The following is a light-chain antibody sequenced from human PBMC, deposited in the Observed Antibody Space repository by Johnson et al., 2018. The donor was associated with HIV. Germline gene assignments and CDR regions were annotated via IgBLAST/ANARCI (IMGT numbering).Light chain of an antibody. CDR3: GTWDSSLSAYV. CDR1: SSNIGHNY. V-gene: IGLV1-51*01. Sequence: QSVLTQPPSMSAAPGQKVTISCSGSSSNIGHNYVSWYQQVPGTAPKLLIYDNNKRPSGIPARFSGSRSGTSATLGITGLQTGDEADYYCGTWDSSLSAYVFGTGTKVTVL. J-gene: IGLJ1*01. CDR2: DNN.